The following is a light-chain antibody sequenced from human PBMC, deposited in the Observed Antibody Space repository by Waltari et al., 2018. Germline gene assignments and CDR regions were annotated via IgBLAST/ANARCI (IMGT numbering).Light chain of an antibody. J-gene: IGKJ4*01. CDR2: DAS. V-gene: IGKV1-33*01. CDR1: QDISNY. CDR3: QQYDNLPLT. Sequence: DIQMTQSPSSLSASVGDRVTITCQASQDISNYLNWYQQKPGKDPKLLIYDASNLETGFPSRFSGSGSGTDFTFTISSLQPEDIATYYCQQYDNLPLTFGGGTKVEIK.